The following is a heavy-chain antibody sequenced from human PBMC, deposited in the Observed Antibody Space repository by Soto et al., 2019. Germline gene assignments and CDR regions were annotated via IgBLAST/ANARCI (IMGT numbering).Heavy chain of an antibody. J-gene: IGHJ6*02. Sequence: GGSLRLSCAASGFTSSSYGMHWVRQAPGKGLEWVAVIWFDGSNKYYADSVKGRFTISRDNSKNTLYLQMNSLRAEDTAVYYSARECGYSYGFLVGATGSYYGMDVWGQGTTVTVSS. CDR2: IWFDGSNK. CDR1: GFTSSSYG. D-gene: IGHD5-18*01. V-gene: IGHV3-33*01. CDR3: ARECGYSYGFLVGATGSYYGMDV.